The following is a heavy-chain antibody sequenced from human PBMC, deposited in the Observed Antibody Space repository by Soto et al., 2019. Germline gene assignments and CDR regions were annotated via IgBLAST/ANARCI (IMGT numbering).Heavy chain of an antibody. D-gene: IGHD3-10*01. CDR2: IIPIFGTA. Sequence: SVKVSCKASGGTFSSYAISWVRQAPGQGLEWMGGIIPIFGTANYAQKLQGRVTITADESTSTAYMELSSLRSEDTAVYYCASGEAYYYGSGSYYNPYYGMDVWGQGTTVTVSS. CDR3: ASGEAYYYGSGSYYNPYYGMDV. V-gene: IGHV1-69*13. CDR1: GGTFSSYA. J-gene: IGHJ6*02.